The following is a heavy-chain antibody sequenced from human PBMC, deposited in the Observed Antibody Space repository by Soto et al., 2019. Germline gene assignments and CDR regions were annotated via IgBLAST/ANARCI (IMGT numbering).Heavy chain of an antibody. CDR2: IIPIFGTA. Sequence: SVKVSCKASGGTFSSYAISWVRQAPGQGLELMGGIIPIFGTANYAQKFQGRVTITADESTSTAYMELSSLRSEDTAVYYCATDYYASSGYYNWFDPWGQGTLVTVYS. CDR1: GGTFSSYA. J-gene: IGHJ5*02. CDR3: ATDYYASSGYYNWFDP. D-gene: IGHD3-22*01. V-gene: IGHV1-69*13.